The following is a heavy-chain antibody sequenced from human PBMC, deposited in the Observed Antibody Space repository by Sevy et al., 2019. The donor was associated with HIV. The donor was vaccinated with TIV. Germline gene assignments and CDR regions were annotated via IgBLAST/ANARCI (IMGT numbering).Heavy chain of an antibody. D-gene: IGHD3-10*01. J-gene: IGHJ4*02. CDR1: GGSISSYY. V-gene: IGHV4-59*12. CDR3: AGGEVPYYFDY. CDR2: IYYSGDT. Sequence: SETLSLTCTVSGGSISSYYWSWIRQPPGKGLEWIEYIYYSGDTNYNPSLKSRVTISVDTSKNQFSLRLSSVTAADTAVYYSAGGEVPYYFDYWGQGTLVTVSS.